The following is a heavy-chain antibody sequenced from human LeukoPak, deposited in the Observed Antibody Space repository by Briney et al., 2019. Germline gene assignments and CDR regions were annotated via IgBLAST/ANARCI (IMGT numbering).Heavy chain of an antibody. J-gene: IGHJ4*02. D-gene: IGHD6-19*01. Sequence: SETLSLTCTVSGGSISSYFWSWIRQPPGKGLEWIGYIYYSGSTNYNPSLKSRVTMSVDTSKNQFSLKLSSVTAADTAVYYCATEQVSGSAWGFDYWGQGSLVTVSS. CDR1: GGSISSYF. CDR2: IYYSGST. V-gene: IGHV4-59*08. CDR3: ATEQVSGSAWGFDY.